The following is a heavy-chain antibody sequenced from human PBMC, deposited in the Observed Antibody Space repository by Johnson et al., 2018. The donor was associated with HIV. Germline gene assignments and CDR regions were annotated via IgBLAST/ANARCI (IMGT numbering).Heavy chain of an antibody. CDR2: ISYDGSKK. Sequence: QVQLVESGGGVVQPGRSLRLSCAGSGFTFSTYGMAWVRQAPGKGLEWVALISYDGSKKYYADSVKGRFTISRDNSKDTLYLQMNGLSTKDTAMFYYAKYMGAGDCEEWASDYYDFGRDYPCLDPRGLVGTFDIWGQGTMVTVSS. CDR3: AKYMGAGDCEEWASDYYDFGRDYPCLDPRGLVGTFDI. CDR1: GFTFSTYG. J-gene: IGHJ3*02. V-gene: IGHV3-30*18. D-gene: IGHD3-3*01.